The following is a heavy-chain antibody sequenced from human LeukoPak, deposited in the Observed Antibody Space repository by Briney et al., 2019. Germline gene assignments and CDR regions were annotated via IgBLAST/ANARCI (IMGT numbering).Heavy chain of an antibody. CDR1: AYALTVYY. J-gene: IGHJ4*02. Sequence: ASVTVSFKASAYALTVYYFHWVRQAPGQGLEWMGWINPNIGDTNYAEKFQGRVTLTRDTSINIAHMELSRLTSDDTAVYYCARSSGFFYYFDYWAQGTLVTVSS. CDR3: ARSSGFFYYFDY. V-gene: IGHV1-2*02. D-gene: IGHD3-22*01. CDR2: INPNIGDT.